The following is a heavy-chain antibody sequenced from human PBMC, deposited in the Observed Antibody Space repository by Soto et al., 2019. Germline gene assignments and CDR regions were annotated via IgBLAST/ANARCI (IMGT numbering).Heavy chain of an antibody. CDR1: GGSISSSSYY. J-gene: IGHJ3*02. CDR3: ARPPRSWYFDAFDI. D-gene: IGHD6-13*01. CDR2: IYYSGST. V-gene: IGHV4-39*01. Sequence: QLQLQESGPGLVKPSETLSLTCTVSGGSISSSSYYWGWIRQPPGKGLEWIGRIYYSGSTYYNPSLKSRVTISVDPSKIPFSLKLSSVTDADTAVYYCARPPRSWYFDAFDIWGQGTMVTVSS.